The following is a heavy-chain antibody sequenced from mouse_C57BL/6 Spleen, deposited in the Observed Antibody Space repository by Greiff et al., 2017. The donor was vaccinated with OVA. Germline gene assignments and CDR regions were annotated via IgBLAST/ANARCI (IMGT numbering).Heavy chain of an antibody. D-gene: IGHD2-4*01. CDR2: ISSGSSTI. CDR1: GFTFSDYG. J-gene: IGHJ1*03. CDR3: ARNIIYYDYDEGYFDV. Sequence: EVQGVESGGGLVKPGGSLKLSCAASGFTFSDYGMHWVRQAPEKGLEWVAYISSGSSTIYYADTVKGRFTISRDNAKNTLFLQMTSLRSEDTAMYYCARNIIYYDYDEGYFDVWGTGTTVTVSS. V-gene: IGHV5-17*01.